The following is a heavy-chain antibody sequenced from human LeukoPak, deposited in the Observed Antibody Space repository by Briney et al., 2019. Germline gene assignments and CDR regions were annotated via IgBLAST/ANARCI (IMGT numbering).Heavy chain of an antibody. CDR3: AKAFVVVPAAMGYYFDY. Sequence: GGSLRLSCAASGFTFSSYDMHWVRQAPGKGLEWVAFIRYDGSNKYYADSVKGRFTISRDNSKNTLYLQMNSLRAEDTAVYYCAKAFVVVPAAMGYYFDYWGQGTLVTVSS. D-gene: IGHD2-2*01. J-gene: IGHJ4*02. V-gene: IGHV3-30*02. CDR1: GFTFSSYD. CDR2: IRYDGSNK.